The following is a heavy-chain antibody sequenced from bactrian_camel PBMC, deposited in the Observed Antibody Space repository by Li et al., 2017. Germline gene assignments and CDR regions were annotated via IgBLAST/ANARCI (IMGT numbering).Heavy chain of an antibody. D-gene: IGHD2*01. CDR1: GYTYSPGC. Sequence: HVQLVESGGGSVQAGGSLRLSCVASGYTYSPGCMAWFRQSPGKEREGIAAKYSGGGSANYADSVKGRFTVSQDNAKNTLYLQINSLKPEDTAMYYCAADSPPCRSSGHCYTYLADFGYRGQGTQVTVS. CDR2: KYSGGGSA. V-gene: IGHV3S1*01. J-gene: IGHJ6*01. CDR3: AADSPPCRSSGHCYTYLADFGY.